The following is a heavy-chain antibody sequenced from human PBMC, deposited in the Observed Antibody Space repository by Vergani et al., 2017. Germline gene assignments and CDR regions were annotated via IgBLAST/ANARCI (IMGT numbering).Heavy chain of an antibody. J-gene: IGHJ5*02. CDR1: GGTFSSYT. CDR2: IIPILGIA. V-gene: IGHV1-69*08. Sequence: QVQLVQSGAEVKKPGSSVKVSCKASGGTFSSYTISWVRPAPGQGLEWMGRIIPILGIANYAQKFQGRVTITADKSTSTAYMELSSLRSEDTAVYYCAREPRDYGGWFDPWGQGTLVTVSS. CDR3: AREPRDYGGWFDP. D-gene: IGHD4-23*01.